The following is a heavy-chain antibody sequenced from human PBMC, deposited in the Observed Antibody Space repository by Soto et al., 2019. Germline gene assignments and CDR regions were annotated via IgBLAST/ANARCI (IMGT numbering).Heavy chain of an antibody. V-gene: IGHV1-46*01. Sequence: ASVKVSCKASGGTFSSYAISWVRQAPGQGLEWMGIINPSGGSTSYAQKFQGRVTMTRDTSTSTVYMELSSLRSEDTAVYYCAREVEAAAGETTFDYWGQGTLVTVSS. CDR1: GGTFSSYA. D-gene: IGHD6-13*01. J-gene: IGHJ4*02. CDR2: INPSGGST. CDR3: AREVEAAAGETTFDY.